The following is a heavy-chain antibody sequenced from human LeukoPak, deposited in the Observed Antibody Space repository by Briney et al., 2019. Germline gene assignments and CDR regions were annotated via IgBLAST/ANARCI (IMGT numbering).Heavy chain of an antibody. J-gene: IGHJ4*02. D-gene: IGHD5-24*01. CDR1: GFTFSSYA. V-gene: IGHV3-30*04. CDR2: ISYDGSNK. Sequence: AGGSLRLSCAASGFTFSSYAMHWVRQAPGKGLEWVAVISYDGSNKYYADSVKGRFTISRDNSKNTLYLQMNSLRAEDTAVYYCARIEMATIDFDYWGQGTLVTVSS. CDR3: ARIEMATIDFDY.